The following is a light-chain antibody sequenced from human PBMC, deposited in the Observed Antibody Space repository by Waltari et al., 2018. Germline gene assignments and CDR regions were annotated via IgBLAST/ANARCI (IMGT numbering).Light chain of an antibody. CDR1: KSGDKY. Sequence: SYELTQPPSVSVSPGQTASITCPGDKSGDKYACWYQQKPGQSPVLVIYQDSKRPSGSPERFSGSNSGNTATLTISGTQAMDEADYYCQAWDSSVVFGGGTKLTVL. J-gene: IGLJ2*01. CDR3: QAWDSSVV. V-gene: IGLV3-1*01. CDR2: QDS.